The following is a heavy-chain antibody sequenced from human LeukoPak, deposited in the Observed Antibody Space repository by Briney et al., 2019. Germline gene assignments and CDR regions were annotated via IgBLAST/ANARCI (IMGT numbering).Heavy chain of an antibody. D-gene: IGHD3-22*01. CDR2: INPNSGGT. CDR3: ARVKTMIVVVTLFDY. V-gene: IGHV1-2*02. Sequence: GASMTVSCKASGYTFTGYYMHWVRQAPGQRLEWMGWINPNSGGTNYAQKFQGRVTMTRDTSISTAYMELSRLRSDDTAVYYCARVKTMIVVVTLFDYWGQGTLVTVSS. CDR1: GYTFTGYY. J-gene: IGHJ4*02.